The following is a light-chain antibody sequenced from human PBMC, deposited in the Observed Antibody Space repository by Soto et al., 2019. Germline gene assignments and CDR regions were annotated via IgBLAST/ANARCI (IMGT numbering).Light chain of an antibody. J-gene: IGKJ1*01. Sequence: EIVLTQSPGTLSLSPGERATLSCRASQSVSSRYLAWYQQKAGQAPRLLIYGASSRATGIPDRFSGSGSGTDFPLTISRLEPEDFAVYYCQQYGSSPEWTFGQGTKVEIK. CDR3: QQYGSSPEWT. CDR1: QSVSSRY. V-gene: IGKV3-20*01. CDR2: GAS.